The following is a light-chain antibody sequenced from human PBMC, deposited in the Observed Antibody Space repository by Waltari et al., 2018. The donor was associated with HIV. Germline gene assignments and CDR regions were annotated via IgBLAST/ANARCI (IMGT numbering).Light chain of an antibody. CDR3: QSTDSSGTYVV. J-gene: IGLJ2*01. V-gene: IGLV3-25*03. CDR2: KDS. CDR1: ALPNQY. Sequence: SYELTQPPSLSVSPGRPARIPCSGDALPNQYPYRYQQTAGQAPVLIIDKDSERPSGIPERFSGSSSGTTVTLTISGVQAEDEADYYCQSTDSSGTYVVFGGGTKVTVL.